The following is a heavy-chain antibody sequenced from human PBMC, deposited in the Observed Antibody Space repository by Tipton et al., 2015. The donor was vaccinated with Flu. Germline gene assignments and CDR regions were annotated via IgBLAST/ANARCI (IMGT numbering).Heavy chain of an antibody. J-gene: IGHJ4*02. CDR2: ISGSGGST. D-gene: IGHD5-12*01. V-gene: IGHV3-23*01. CDR1: GFTFSSYA. Sequence: SLRLSCAASGFTFSSYAMSWVRQAPGKGLEWVSAISGSGGSTYYADSVKGRFTISRDNSKNTLYLQMNSLRAEDTAVYYCAKPYSGYDGTFEDYWGQGTLVTVSS. CDR3: AKPYSGYDGTFEDY.